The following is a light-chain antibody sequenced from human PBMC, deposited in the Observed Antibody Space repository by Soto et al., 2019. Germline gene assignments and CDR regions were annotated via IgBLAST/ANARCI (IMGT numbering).Light chain of an antibody. Sequence: EIVLTQSPATLSLSPGERATLSCRASQSVSSYLAWYQQKPGQAPRLLIYDASNRATGIPARFSGSGSGTDITLTICGLEPEDFAVYYCQQRSNCPQTFGQGTKVEIK. CDR3: QQRSNCPQT. CDR1: QSVSSY. CDR2: DAS. V-gene: IGKV3-11*01. J-gene: IGKJ1*01.